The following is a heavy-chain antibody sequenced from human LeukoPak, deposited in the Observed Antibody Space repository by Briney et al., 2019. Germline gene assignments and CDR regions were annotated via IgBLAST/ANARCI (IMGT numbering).Heavy chain of an antibody. Sequence: KPSETLSLTCTVSGYSISSGYYWGWIRQPPGKGLEWIGSIYHSGSTYYNPSLKSRVTISVDTSKNQFSLKLSSVTAADTAVYYCARGGYFTSIDYWGQGTLVTVSS. J-gene: IGHJ4*02. V-gene: IGHV4-38-2*02. CDR3: ARGGYFTSIDY. D-gene: IGHD1-26*01. CDR2: IYHSGST. CDR1: GYSISSGYY.